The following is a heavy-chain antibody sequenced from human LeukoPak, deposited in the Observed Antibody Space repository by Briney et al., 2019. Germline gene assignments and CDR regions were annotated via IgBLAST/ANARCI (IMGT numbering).Heavy chain of an antibody. V-gene: IGHV3-23*01. J-gene: IGHJ4*02. Sequence: PGGSLRLSCAASGFTFSSYAMSWVRQAPGKGLEWVSTISSAGGSIHYADSVKGRFTISRDNSKNTLYLQMNSLRDEDTAVYFCAKSAHQSGSGSYRDFWGQGTLVTVSS. CDR3: AKSAHQSGSGSYRDF. D-gene: IGHD3-10*01. CDR1: GFTFSSYA. CDR2: ISSAGGSI.